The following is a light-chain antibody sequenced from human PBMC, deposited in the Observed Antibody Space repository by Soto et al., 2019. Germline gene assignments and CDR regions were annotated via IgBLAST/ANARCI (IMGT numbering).Light chain of an antibody. CDR3: QQINSFPLT. CDR2: AAS. J-gene: IGKJ4*01. V-gene: IGKV1-9*01. Sequence: DIQLTQSPSFLSASVGERVTITCRASQGISSSLAWYQQKPGRAPELLIYAASTLQSGVPSRFSGSGSGTEFTLTISSLQPEDFATYYCQQINSFPLTFGGGTKVEIK. CDR1: QGISSS.